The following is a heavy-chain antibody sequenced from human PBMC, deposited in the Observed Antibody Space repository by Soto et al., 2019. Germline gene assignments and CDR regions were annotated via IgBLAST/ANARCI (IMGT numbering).Heavy chain of an antibody. V-gene: IGHV3-21*01. Sequence: EVQLVESGGGLVKPGGSLRVSCTASGFTFSSYTMSWVRQAPGKGLEWVSSINSRGTYMVYEDSVKGRFTISRDNAKNSVDLQLRSLSAVYSAVYDCRREEYDEWGQGTLVTVSS. J-gene: IGHJ4*02. D-gene: IGHD1-26*01. CDR1: GFTFSSYT. CDR2: INSRGTYM. CDR3: RREEYDE.